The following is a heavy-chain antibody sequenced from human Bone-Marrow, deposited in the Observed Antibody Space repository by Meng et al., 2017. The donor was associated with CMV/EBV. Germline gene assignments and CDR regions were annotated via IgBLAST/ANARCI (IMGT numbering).Heavy chain of an antibody. CDR2: IRYDGSNK. Sequence: GESLKISCAASGFTFSSYGMHWVRQAPGKGLEWVAFIRYDGSNKYYADSVKGRFTISRDNSKNTLYLQMNSLRAEDTAVYYCAKSLPPIQLRPRGAFDIWGQGTMVTVSS. J-gene: IGHJ3*02. CDR3: AKSLPPIQLRPRGAFDI. V-gene: IGHV3-30*02. D-gene: IGHD2-2*02. CDR1: GFTFSSYG.